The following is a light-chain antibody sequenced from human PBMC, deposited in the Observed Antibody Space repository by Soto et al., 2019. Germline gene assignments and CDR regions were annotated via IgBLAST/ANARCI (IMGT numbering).Light chain of an antibody. J-gene: IGKJ1*01. V-gene: IGKV3-15*01. CDR2: GAS. CDR3: QQYNDWPPWT. CDR1: QSVSSN. Sequence: EIVMTQSPATLSVSPGERATLSCRASQSVSSNFAWYQQKPGQAPSLLMYGASTSATGIPARFSGSGSGTEFTLTISSLQSEDFAVYYCQQYNDWPPWTFGQGTKVEIK.